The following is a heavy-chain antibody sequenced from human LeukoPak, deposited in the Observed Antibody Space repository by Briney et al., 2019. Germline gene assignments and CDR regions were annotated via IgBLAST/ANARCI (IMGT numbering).Heavy chain of an antibody. Sequence: ASVKVSCKASGGTFSSYAISWVRQAPGQGLEWMGWINPNSGGTNYAQKFQGRVTMTRDTSISTAYMELSRLRSDDTAVYYCARDRAQYFGRASGYWGQGTLVTVSS. D-gene: IGHD2/OR15-2a*01. CDR3: ARDRAQYFGRASGY. CDR2: INPNSGGT. V-gene: IGHV1-2*02. J-gene: IGHJ4*02. CDR1: GGTFSSYA.